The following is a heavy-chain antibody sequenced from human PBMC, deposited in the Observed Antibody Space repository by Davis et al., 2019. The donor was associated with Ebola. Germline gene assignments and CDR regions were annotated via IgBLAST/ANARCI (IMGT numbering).Heavy chain of an antibody. CDR1: GGTFSSYA. CDR3: ARVSGWFRELGYWFDP. V-gene: IGHV1-69*04. J-gene: IGHJ5*02. D-gene: IGHD3-10*01. Sequence: SVKVSCKASGGTFSSYAISWVRQAPGQGLEWMGRIIPILGIANYAQKFQGRVTMTRNTSISTAYMELSSLRSEDTAVYYCARVSGWFRELGYWFDPWGQGTLVTVSS. CDR2: IIPILGIA.